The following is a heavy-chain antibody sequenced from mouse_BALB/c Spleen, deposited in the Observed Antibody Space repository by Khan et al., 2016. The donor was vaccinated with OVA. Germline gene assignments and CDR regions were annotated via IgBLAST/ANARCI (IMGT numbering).Heavy chain of an antibody. CDR2: IWADGST. J-gene: IGHJ2*01. Sequence: QVQLKESGPGLVAPSQSLSITCTVSGFSLTSFGVYWVHQPPGKGLEWLGVIWADGSTNYNSALMSRLSISKDNSKSQVFLKMNSLQTDDTAMYYCARDGYYFDYWGQGTTLTVSS. CDR1: GFSLTSFG. CDR3: ARDGYYFDY. D-gene: IGHD2-2*01. V-gene: IGHV2-9*02.